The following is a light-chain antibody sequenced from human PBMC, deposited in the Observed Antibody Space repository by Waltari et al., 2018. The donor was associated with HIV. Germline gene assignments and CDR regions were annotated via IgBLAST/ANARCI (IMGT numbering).Light chain of an antibody. CDR1: SGSISSNH. CDR3: QSYNSNNHVI. CDR2: EHN. V-gene: IGLV6-57*03. J-gene: IGLJ2*01. Sequence: NFMLTQPHSVSDSPGKTVTISCTRSSGSISSNHVQSYQQRPGSAPTTVIYEHNQRPSGVPDRFSGSIDSSSTSASLTISGLKTEDEADYYCQSYNSNNHVIFGGGTKLTVL.